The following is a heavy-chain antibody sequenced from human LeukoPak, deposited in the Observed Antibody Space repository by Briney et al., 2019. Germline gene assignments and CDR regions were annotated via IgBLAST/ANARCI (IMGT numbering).Heavy chain of an antibody. J-gene: IGHJ5*02. CDR2: IYYSGIP. Sequence: SETLSLTCSVSGASISSRDHYWGWIRQPPGKGLEWIGSIYYSGIPYYNPSLKSRVTVSVDTPKNHLSLKLSSVTATDTAIYYCARQGPQNWFDPWGQGTLVTVSS. V-gene: IGHV4-39*01. CDR3: ARQGPQNWFDP. CDR1: GASISSRDHY.